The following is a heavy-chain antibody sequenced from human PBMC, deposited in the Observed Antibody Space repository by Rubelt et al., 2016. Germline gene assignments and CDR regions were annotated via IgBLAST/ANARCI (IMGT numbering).Heavy chain of an antibody. V-gene: IGHV4-34*01. D-gene: IGHD2-2*02. CDR3: ARIDVVPAAIGRGWFDP. CDR2: INHSGST. Sequence: GDGLEWIGEINHSGSTNYNPSLKSRVTISVDTSKNQFSLKLSSVTAADTAVYYCARIDVVPAAIGRGWFDPWGQGTLVTVSS. J-gene: IGHJ5*02.